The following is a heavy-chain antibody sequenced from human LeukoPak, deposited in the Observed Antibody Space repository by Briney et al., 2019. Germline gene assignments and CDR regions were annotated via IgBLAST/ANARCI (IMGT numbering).Heavy chain of an antibody. CDR1: GYTFTSYY. Sequence: ASVKVSCKASGYTFTSYYMHWVRQAPGQGLEWMGIINPSGGSTSYAQKFQGRVTMTRDTSTSTVYMELSSLRSEDTAVYYCARRGRIYDGSGYSLDYWGQGTLVTVSS. J-gene: IGHJ4*02. D-gene: IGHD3-22*01. CDR3: ARRGRIYDGSGYSLDY. V-gene: IGHV1-46*01. CDR2: INPSGGST.